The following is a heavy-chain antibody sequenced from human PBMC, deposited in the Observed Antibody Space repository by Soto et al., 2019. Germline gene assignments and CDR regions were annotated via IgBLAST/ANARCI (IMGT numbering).Heavy chain of an antibody. Sequence: EVQLVESGGGLVKPGGSLRLSCAASGFTFSSYSMNWVRQAPGKGLEWVSSISSSSSYIYYADSVKGRFTISRDNAKNSLYLQMNSLRAEDTAVYYCARAAGIAARVSASFDPWGQGTLVTVSS. J-gene: IGHJ5*02. CDR3: ARAAGIAARVSASFDP. CDR1: GFTFSSYS. CDR2: ISSSSSYI. V-gene: IGHV3-21*01. D-gene: IGHD6-6*01.